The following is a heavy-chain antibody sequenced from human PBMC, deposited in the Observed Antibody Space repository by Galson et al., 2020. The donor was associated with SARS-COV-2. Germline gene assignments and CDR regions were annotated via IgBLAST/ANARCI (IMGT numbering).Heavy chain of an antibody. CDR2: IIPIFGTA. CDR3: ANRNGYGDYVMTQYGMDV. Sequence: KISCEASGGTFSSYAISWVRQAPGQGLEWMGGIIPIFGTANYAQQFQGRVTITADESTSTAYMALSSLRSEDTAVYYFANRNGYGDYVMTQYGMDVWGQGTTVTVSS. CDR1: GGTFSSYA. J-gene: IGHJ6*02. D-gene: IGHD4-17*01. V-gene: IGHV1-69*01.